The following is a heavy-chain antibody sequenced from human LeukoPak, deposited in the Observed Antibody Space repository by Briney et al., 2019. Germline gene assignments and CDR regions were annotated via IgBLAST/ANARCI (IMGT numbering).Heavy chain of an antibody. Sequence: GGSLRLSCAASGFIFSNYGMHWVRQAPGKGLEWVAFIQYNGTTKDYADSVKGRFTISRDNSKNTVSLQMNSLTAEDTALYYCARGHWGLDSWGQGTLVSVSS. D-gene: IGHD7-27*01. CDR3: ARGHWGLDS. CDR2: IQYNGTTK. V-gene: IGHV3-30*02. J-gene: IGHJ4*02. CDR1: GFIFSNYG.